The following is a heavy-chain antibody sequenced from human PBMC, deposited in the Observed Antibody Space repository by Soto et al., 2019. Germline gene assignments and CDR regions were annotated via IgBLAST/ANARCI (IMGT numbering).Heavy chain of an antibody. CDR3: ATLSGYFTIPPFDP. Sequence: PSETLSLTCGVSGDSISSVNWWSWVRQSPGKGLEWIGEIYHTGTTNYNPSLKSRLTLSVDKSKNQVFLNLTSVSAADTAVYYCATLSGYFTIPPFDPWGQGILVTVSS. D-gene: IGHD2-8*01. CDR2: IYHTGTT. CDR1: GDSISSVNW. V-gene: IGHV4-4*02. J-gene: IGHJ5*02.